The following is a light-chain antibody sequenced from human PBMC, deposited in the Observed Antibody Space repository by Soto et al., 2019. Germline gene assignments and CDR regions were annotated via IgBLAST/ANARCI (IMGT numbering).Light chain of an antibody. CDR3: SSYRGSSTNCV. V-gene: IGLV2-14*01. Sequence: QSALTQPASVSGSPGQSITISCTGTSSDIGNYNYVSWYQQHPGKAPKLIIYEVSNRPSGVSYRFSGSKSGDTASLTISGLQAEDEADYYCSSYRGSSTNCVFGGGTKLTVL. CDR2: EVS. J-gene: IGLJ3*02. CDR1: SSDIGNYNY.